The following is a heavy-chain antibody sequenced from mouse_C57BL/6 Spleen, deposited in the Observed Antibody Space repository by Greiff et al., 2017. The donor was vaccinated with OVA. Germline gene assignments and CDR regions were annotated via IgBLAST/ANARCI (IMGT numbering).Heavy chain of an antibody. D-gene: IGHD2-1*01. V-gene: IGHV1-26*01. CDR2: INPNHGGT. CDR3: ARRDYGNFAY. J-gene: IGHJ3*01. Sequence: VQLQQSGPELVKPGASVKISCKASGYTFTDYYMHWVKQSHGKSLEWIGDINPNHGGTSYNQKFKGKATLTVDTSYSTAYMDLRSLTSEVSAVYSWARRDYGNFAYWGQGTRVTVSA. CDR1: GYTFTDYY.